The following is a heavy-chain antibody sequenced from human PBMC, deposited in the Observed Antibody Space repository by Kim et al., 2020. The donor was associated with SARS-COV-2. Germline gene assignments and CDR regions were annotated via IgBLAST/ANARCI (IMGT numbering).Heavy chain of an antibody. V-gene: IGHV3-15*01. Sequence: GGSLRLSCAASGFTFSNAWMSWVRQAPGKGLEWVGRIKSKTDGGTTDYAAPVKGRFTISRDDSKNTLYLQMNSLKTEDTAVYYCTTTDMVATVTADYWGQGTLVTVSS. D-gene: IGHD5-12*01. CDR1: GFTFSNAW. J-gene: IGHJ4*02. CDR3: TTTDMVATVTADY. CDR2: IKSKTDGGTT.